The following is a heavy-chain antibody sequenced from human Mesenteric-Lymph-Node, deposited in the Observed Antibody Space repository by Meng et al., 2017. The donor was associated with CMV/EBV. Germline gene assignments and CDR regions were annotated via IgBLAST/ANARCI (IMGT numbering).Heavy chain of an antibody. Sequence: GESLKISCAASGFTFIAYGIHWVRQAPGKGLEWVSFIRYDGTNEYYADSVKGRFTISRDNSKNTLYLQMNSLTVEDTAVYYCAKDLIRATWEYSSSWYDDAFDIWGQGTMVTVSS. V-gene: IGHV3-30*02. J-gene: IGHJ3*02. CDR2: IRYDGTNE. CDR3: AKDLIRATWEYSSSWYDDAFDI. D-gene: IGHD6-13*01. CDR1: GFTFIAYG.